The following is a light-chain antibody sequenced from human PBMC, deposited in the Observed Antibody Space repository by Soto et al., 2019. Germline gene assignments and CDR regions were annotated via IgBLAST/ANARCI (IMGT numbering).Light chain of an antibody. Sequence: EIVLTDSPGTLSLFHWEIATLSCRASQSVSSSYLAWYQQKSGQAPRLLIYGASSRATGIPDRFSGSGSGTDFTLTITRLEPEDSAVHFCQHYGYSQWTFGQGTKVDIK. J-gene: IGKJ1*01. V-gene: IGKV3-20*01. CDR2: GAS. CDR3: QHYGYSQWT. CDR1: QSVSSSY.